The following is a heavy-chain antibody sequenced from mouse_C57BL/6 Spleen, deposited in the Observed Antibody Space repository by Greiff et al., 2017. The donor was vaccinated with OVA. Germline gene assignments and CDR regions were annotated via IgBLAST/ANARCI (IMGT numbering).Heavy chain of an antibody. CDR1: GYTFTSYW. Sequence: QVQLQQPGAELVKPGASVKMSCKASGYTFTSYWITWVKQRPGQGLEWIGDIYPRSGNTYYNEKFKGKATLTADKSSSTAYMELRSLTSEDSAVYFCARKEGYGNPHAMDYWGQGTSVTVSS. V-gene: IGHV1-55*01. J-gene: IGHJ4*01. D-gene: IGHD2-1*01. CDR2: IYPRSGNT. CDR3: ARKEGYGNPHAMDY.